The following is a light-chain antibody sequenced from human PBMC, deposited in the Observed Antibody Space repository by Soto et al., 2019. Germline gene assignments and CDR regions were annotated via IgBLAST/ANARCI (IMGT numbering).Light chain of an antibody. Sequence: LTQPASVSGSPGQSIIIPCTGTSNDIGGYNYVSWYQQFPGKAPKLIIYDVTNRPSGVSFRFSGSKSGNTASLTISGLQAEDEAGCSSYSSTSTRRLFGAGTKVTVL. CDR2: DVT. J-gene: IGLJ1*01. CDR3: SSYSSTSTRRL. V-gene: IGLV2-14*03. CDR1: SNDIGGYNY.